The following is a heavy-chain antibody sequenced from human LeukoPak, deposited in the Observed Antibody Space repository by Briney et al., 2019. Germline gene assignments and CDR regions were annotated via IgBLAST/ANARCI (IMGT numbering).Heavy chain of an antibody. CDR2: INPSFNPGVDVT. Sequence: ASVKVSCKASGYTITDYYLHWVRQAPGQGLEWMGQINPSFNPGVDVTSYAQKFQGRVTMTRDISTNTVYMELSSLTSEDTAVYYCARAWESIAGYYFDYWGQGTLVTVSS. J-gene: IGHJ4*02. CDR3: ARAWESIAGYYFDY. CDR1: GYTITDYY. D-gene: IGHD1-26*01. V-gene: IGHV1-46*01.